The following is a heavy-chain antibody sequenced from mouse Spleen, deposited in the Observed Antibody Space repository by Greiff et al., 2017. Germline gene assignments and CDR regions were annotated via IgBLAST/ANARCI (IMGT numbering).Heavy chain of an antibody. J-gene: IGHJ3*01. CDR1: GYTFTDYY. CDR3: ARGGNWFAY. V-gene: IGHV1-76*01. Sequence: VQLQQSGAELVRPGASVKLSCKASGYTFTDYYINWVKQRPGQGLEWIARIYPGSGNTYYNEKFKGKATLTAEKSSSTAYMQLSSLTSEDSAVYFCARGGNWFAYWGQGTLVTVSA. CDR2: IYPGSGNT. D-gene: IGHD2-1*01.